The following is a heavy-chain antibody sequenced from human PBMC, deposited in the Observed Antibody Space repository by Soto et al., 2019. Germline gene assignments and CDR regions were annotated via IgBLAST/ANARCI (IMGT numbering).Heavy chain of an antibody. Sequence: PGGSLRLSCAVSGFTFSSYYMNWVRQAPGKGLEWVSSISSSSNYIYYADSVKGRFTISRDNAKNSLYLQMNSLRAEDTAVYYCARSSDVTVFGAVILGYWGQGTLVTVSS. V-gene: IGHV3-21*01. J-gene: IGHJ4*02. CDR2: ISSSSNYI. D-gene: IGHD3-3*01. CDR1: GFTFSSYY. CDR3: ARSSDVTVFGAVILGY.